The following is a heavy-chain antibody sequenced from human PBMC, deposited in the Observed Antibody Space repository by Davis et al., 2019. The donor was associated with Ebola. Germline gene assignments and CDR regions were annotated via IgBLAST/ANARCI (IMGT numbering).Heavy chain of an antibody. J-gene: IGHJ4*02. CDR2: IYYSGST. D-gene: IGHD3-10*01. V-gene: IGHV4-59*12. Sequence: PSETLSLTCTVSGGSISSYYWSWIRQPPGKGLEWIGYIYYSGSTNYNPSLKSRVTISVDTSKNQFSPKLSSVTAADTAVYYCARVRVQGALDYWGQGTLVTVSS. CDR3: ARVRVQGALDY. CDR1: GGSISSYY.